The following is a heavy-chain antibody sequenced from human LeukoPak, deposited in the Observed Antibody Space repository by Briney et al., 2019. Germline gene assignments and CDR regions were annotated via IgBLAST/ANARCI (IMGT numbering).Heavy chain of an antibody. CDR2: IYYSGST. D-gene: IGHD5-18*01. V-gene: IGHV4-59*01. CDR3: ARVYSYGSENAFDI. Sequence: PSETLSLTCTVSGVSISSYYWSWLRQPPGKGLEWIGYIYYSGSTNYNPSLKSRVTISVDTSKNQFSLKLSSVTAADTAVYYCARVYSYGSENAFDIWGQGTMVTVSS. CDR1: GVSISSYY. J-gene: IGHJ3*02.